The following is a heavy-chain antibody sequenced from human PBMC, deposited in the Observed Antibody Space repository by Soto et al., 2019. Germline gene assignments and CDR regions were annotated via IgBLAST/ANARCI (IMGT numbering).Heavy chain of an antibody. D-gene: IGHD5-12*01. CDR1: GGSLRSSD. CDR2: IYSSGTI. Sequence: PSETLSLTCTVSGGSLRSSDWSWVRQRAGKGLELIWRIYSSGTINYNPSLKSRVAMSVDTSQNQFSLTLRSLTAPDPAKFFLARESRGYSGYDSRDQTFYVGCFDSWGLGSQVTVSS. CDR3: ARESRGYSGYDSRDQTFYVGCFDS. V-gene: IGHV4-4*07. J-gene: IGHJ4*02.